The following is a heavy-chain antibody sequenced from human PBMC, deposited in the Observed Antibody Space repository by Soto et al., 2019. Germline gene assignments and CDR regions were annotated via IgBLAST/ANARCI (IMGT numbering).Heavy chain of an antibody. CDR3: ARDQSHFDP. CDR1: GYTFTNYG. D-gene: IGHD3-3*02. CDR2: ISVYNGNT. V-gene: IGHV1-18*01. J-gene: IGHJ5*02. Sequence: ASVKVSCKASGYTFTNYGISWVRQAPGQGLEWMGWISVYNGNTNYAQKVQGRVSMTTDTSTSTAYMELRSLRSDDTAVYYCARDQSHFDPWGQGTLVTVSS.